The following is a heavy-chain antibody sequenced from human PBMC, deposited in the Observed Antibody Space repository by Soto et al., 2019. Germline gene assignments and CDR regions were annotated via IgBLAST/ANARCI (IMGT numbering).Heavy chain of an antibody. Sequence: DSLKISCKVSARSLTSHRIPWVRQTPGKGRVWIGIVHGAASDTAYRPSFRGQVTFSAYKSISTADLHLGRLTASDTPMSCGPRRRVTRGSDPYDVWGQGTMV. V-gene: IGHV5-51*01. CDR1: ARSLTSHR. J-gene: IGHJ3*01. D-gene: IGHD1-26*01. CDR3: PRRRVTRGSDPYDV. CDR2: VHGAASDT.